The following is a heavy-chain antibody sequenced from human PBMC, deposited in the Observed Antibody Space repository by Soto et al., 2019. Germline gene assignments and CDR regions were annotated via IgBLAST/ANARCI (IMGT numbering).Heavy chain of an antibody. CDR3: ARDVLEWLYQLEGNYYYGMDV. Sequence: SSVKVSCEASGGTFTSYAISWVRQAPGQGLEWMGGIIPIFGTANYAQKFQGRVTITADKSTSTDYMELSSLRSEDTAVYYCARDVLEWLYQLEGNYYYGMDVWGQGTTVTVSS. CDR2: IIPIFGTA. D-gene: IGHD3-3*01. V-gene: IGHV1-69*06. CDR1: GGTFTSYA. J-gene: IGHJ6*01.